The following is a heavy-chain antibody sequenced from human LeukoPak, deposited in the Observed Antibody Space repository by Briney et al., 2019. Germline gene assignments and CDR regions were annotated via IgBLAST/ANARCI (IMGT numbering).Heavy chain of an antibody. V-gene: IGHV4-59*08. CDR3: ARQIWRSNWFDP. CDR1: GGSISSYY. Sequence: SETLSLTRTVSGGSISSYYWSWIRQPPGKGLEWIGYIYYSGSTNYNPSLKSRVTISVDTSKNQFSLKLSSVTAADTAVYYCARQIWRSNWFDPWGQGTLVTVSS. J-gene: IGHJ5*02. CDR2: IYYSGST. D-gene: IGHD3-3*01.